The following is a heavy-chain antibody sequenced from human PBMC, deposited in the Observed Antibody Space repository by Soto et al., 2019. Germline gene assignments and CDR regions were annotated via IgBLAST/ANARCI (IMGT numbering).Heavy chain of an antibody. V-gene: IGHV3-21*01. CDR3: ARAFLREDAFDI. D-gene: IGHD4-17*01. CDR2: ISRTSNYR. Sequence: TGGSLRLSCAASGFTFSSYSMNWVRQAPGKGLEWVSSISRTSNYRFYADSVRGRFTISRGNAENSLFLQMNSLRAEDTAVYYCARAFLREDAFDIWGRGTMVTVSS. J-gene: IGHJ3*02. CDR1: GFTFSSYS.